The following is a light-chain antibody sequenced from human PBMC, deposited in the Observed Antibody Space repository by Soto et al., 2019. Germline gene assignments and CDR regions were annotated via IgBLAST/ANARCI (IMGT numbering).Light chain of an antibody. J-gene: IGKJ1*01. CDR3: QQRSNWPRT. CDR2: YIS. V-gene: IGKV3D-15*01. CDR1: QSAGNF. Sequence: EIVMTQSPATLSVSPGETASLSCRASQSAGNFLAWYQQKPGQAPRLLIYYISTRATGIPARFSGSGSGTEFTLTINSLQSEDFAVYYCQQRSNWPRTFGQGTKVDIK.